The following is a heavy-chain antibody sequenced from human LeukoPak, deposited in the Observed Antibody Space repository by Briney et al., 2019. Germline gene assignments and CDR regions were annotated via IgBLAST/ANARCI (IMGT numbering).Heavy chain of an antibody. V-gene: IGHV3-23*01. CDR3: VSQSYSGSDNYYFDY. CDR2: ISGSGERT. Sequence: GGSLRLSCVASGFMFSAYAMSWVRQAPGKGLEWVSIISGSGERTYYADSVRGRFTVSRDNSKNTLYLQMMSLRAGDTAVYYCVSQSYSGSDNYYFDYWGQGTPVAVSS. J-gene: IGHJ4*02. D-gene: IGHD1-26*01. CDR1: GFMFSAYA.